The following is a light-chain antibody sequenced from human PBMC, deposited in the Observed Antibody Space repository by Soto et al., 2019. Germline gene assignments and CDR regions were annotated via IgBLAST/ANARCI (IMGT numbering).Light chain of an antibody. CDR3: QQYNDWPPWT. CDR1: QSVSNN. V-gene: IGKV3-15*01. Sequence: EILMTQSPATLSVSPGDRATLSCRASQSVSNNLAWYQQSPGQAPRLLIYGASTRATGIPARFSGSGSGTEFTLTISILQSEYVAVYYCQQYNDWPPWTFGQGTKVEIK. CDR2: GAS. J-gene: IGKJ1*01.